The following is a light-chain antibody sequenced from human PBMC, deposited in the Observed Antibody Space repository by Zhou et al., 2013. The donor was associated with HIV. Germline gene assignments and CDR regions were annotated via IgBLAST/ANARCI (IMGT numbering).Light chain of an antibody. CDR1: QSVSSSY. V-gene: IGKV3-20*01. CDR3: QQYGSSLFT. Sequence: EIVLTQSPGTLSLSPGERVILSCRASQSVSSSYLAWYQQKPGQAPRLLIYDASNRATGIPARFSGSGSATDFTLTINSLEPEDFAVYYCQQYGSSLFTFGPGTKVDIK. J-gene: IGKJ3*01. CDR2: DAS.